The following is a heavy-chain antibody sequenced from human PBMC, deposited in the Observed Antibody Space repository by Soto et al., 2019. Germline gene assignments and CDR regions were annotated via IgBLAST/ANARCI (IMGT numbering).Heavy chain of an antibody. CDR2: ISGSGSII. J-gene: IGHJ6*02. CDR3: ARDHDSSGKIHYDYGMDV. CDR1: GFNFRDYY. V-gene: IGHV3-11*01. D-gene: IGHD3-22*01. Sequence: ESGGGLVKPGGSLRLSCAASGFNFRDYYFNWIRRAPGKGLEWVSYISGSGSIIYYADSVKGRFTISRDNAKNSVYLQMNSLRDEATAVYYCARDHDSSGKIHYDYGMDVWGQGTKVTVS.